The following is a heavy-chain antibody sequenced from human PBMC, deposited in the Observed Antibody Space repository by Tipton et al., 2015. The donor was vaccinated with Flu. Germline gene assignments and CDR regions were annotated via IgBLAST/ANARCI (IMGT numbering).Heavy chain of an antibody. D-gene: IGHD3-3*01. CDR1: GGSFSGYY. CDR3: AREAGVVMGPLAAYYYYMDV. Sequence: TLSLTCAVYGGSFSGYYWSWIRQPPGKGLEWIGEINHSGSTNYNPSLKSRVTISVDTSKNQFSLKLSSVTAADTAVYYCAREAGVVMGPLAAYYYYMDVWGKGTTVTVSS. J-gene: IGHJ6*03. CDR2: INHSGST. V-gene: IGHV4-34*01.